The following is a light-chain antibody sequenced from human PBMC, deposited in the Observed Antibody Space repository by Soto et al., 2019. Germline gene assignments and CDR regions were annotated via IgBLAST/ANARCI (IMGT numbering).Light chain of an antibody. Sequence: SALTQPPSASGSPGQSFNISCTGNSIDVGGYNYVSWYQQHPGKAPKLMIYEVSKRPSGVPDRFSGSKSGNTASLTVSGLQAEDEADYYCSSYAGSNDVFGTGTKVTVL. CDR1: SIDVGGYNY. J-gene: IGLJ1*01. CDR3: SSYAGSNDV. V-gene: IGLV2-8*01. CDR2: EVS.